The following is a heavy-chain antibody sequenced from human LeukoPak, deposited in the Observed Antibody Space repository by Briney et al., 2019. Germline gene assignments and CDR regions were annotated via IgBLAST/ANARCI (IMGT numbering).Heavy chain of an antibody. Sequence: ASVKVSCKASGYTFTSYGISWVRQAPGQGLEWMGWVSAYNGNTNYAQKLQGRVTMTTGTSTSTAYMELRSLRSDDTAVYYCARDPAYCGGDCYGYYGMDVWGQGTTVTVSS. CDR2: VSAYNGNT. D-gene: IGHD2-21*02. CDR1: GYTFTSYG. CDR3: ARDPAYCGGDCYGYYGMDV. J-gene: IGHJ6*02. V-gene: IGHV1-18*01.